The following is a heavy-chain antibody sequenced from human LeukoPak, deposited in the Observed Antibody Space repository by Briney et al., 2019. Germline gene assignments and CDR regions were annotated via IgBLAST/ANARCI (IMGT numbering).Heavy chain of an antibody. CDR3: ARGTELTRISPADSNWFDP. J-gene: IGHJ5*02. CDR1: GYTFTSYD. D-gene: IGHD2-15*01. V-gene: IGHV1-8*01. CDR2: MNPNSGNT. Sequence: GASVKVSCKASGYTFTSYDNNWVRQATGQGLEWMGWMNPNSGNTGYAQKFQGRVTMTRNTSISTAYMELSSLRSEDTAVYYCARGTELTRISPADSNWFDPWGQGTLVTVSS.